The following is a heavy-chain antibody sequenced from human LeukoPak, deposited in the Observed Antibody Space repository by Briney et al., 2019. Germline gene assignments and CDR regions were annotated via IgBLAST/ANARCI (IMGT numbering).Heavy chain of an antibody. CDR3: AVPSPRGYSYGPEDYYYGMDV. D-gene: IGHD5-18*01. V-gene: IGHV1-2*02. CDR1: GYTFTGYY. CDR2: INPNSGGT. Sequence: ASVKVSCKASGYTFTGYYMHWVRQAPGQGLERMGWINPNSGGTNYAQKFQGRVTMTRDTSISTAYMELSRLRSDDTAVYYCAVPSPRGYSYGPEDYYYGMDVWGQGTTVTVSS. J-gene: IGHJ6*02.